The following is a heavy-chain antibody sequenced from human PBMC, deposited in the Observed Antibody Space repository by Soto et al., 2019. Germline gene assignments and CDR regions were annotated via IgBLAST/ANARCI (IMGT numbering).Heavy chain of an antibody. CDR1: GFTVSSNY. J-gene: IGHJ4*02. CDR2: IYSGGST. Sequence: PGGSLRLSCAASGFTVSSNYMSWVRQAPGKGLEWVSVIYSGGSTYYADSVKGRFTISRDNSKNTLYLQMNSLRAEDTAVYYCARESRYYGSGSYRDYWGQGTLVTVSS. CDR3: ARESRYYGSGSYRDY. D-gene: IGHD3-10*01. V-gene: IGHV3-66*01.